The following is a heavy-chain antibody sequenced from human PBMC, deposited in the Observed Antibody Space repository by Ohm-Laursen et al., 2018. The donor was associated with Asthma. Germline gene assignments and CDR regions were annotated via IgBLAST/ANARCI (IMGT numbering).Heavy chain of an antibody. CDR1: GGSISSGNYY. CDR2: IYYSGST. J-gene: IGHJ6*02. Sequence: SDTLSLTCTVSGGSISSGNYYWSWIRQSPEKGLEWIGYIYYSGSTNYNPSLKSRVTISVDTSKNQFSLKLSSVTAADTAVYYCARTGHDYGDYEQTPTMDVWGQGTTVTVSS. CDR3: ARTGHDYGDYEQTPTMDV. D-gene: IGHD4-17*01. V-gene: IGHV4-61*01.